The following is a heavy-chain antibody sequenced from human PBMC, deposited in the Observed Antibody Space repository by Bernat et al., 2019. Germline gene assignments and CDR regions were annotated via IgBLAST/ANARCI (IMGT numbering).Heavy chain of an antibody. V-gene: IGHV3-7*02. CDR2: IKLDGSDK. D-gene: IGHD6-13*01. CDR1: GFTFSGYW. CDR3: AKCIAPRGRLYYYYYGMDD. Sequence: EVPLVESGGGLVQPGGSLRLSCEVSGFTFSGYWMTWVRQAPGTGLEWVANIKLDGSDKYYVDSVKGRFTISRDNAKNSVYLQMDSLRAEDTAVYYCAKCIAPRGRLYYYYYGMDDWGQETTVTVSS. J-gene: IGHJ6*02.